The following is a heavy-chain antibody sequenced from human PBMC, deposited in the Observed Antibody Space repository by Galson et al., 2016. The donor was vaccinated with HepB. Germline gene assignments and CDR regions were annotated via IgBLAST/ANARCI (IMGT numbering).Heavy chain of an antibody. Sequence: ETLSLTCGVSGGSISTFYWTWMRQPPGKALEWIGFISNGDVTNYNPSLKTRVSMSVDTSKTQFSLNLTSMTAADTAVYFCARGRRGATYLAHWGPGILVTVSS. CDR3: ARGRRGATYLAH. CDR2: ISNGDVT. D-gene: IGHD2-15*01. V-gene: IGHV4-59*01. J-gene: IGHJ4*02. CDR1: GGSISTFY.